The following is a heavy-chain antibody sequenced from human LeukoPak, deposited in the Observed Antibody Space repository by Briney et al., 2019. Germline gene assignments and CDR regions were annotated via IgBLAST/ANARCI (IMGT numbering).Heavy chain of an antibody. D-gene: IGHD2-2*01. Sequence: GGSLRLSCAASGFTFSSYAMSWVRQAPGKGLEWVSAISGSGGSTYYADSVKGRFTISRDNSKNTLYLQMNSLRAEDTAVYYCATISSTFGVTGDFDYWGQGTLVTVSS. CDR1: GFTFSSYA. V-gene: IGHV3-23*01. CDR3: ATISSTFGVTGDFDY. CDR2: ISGSGGST. J-gene: IGHJ4*02.